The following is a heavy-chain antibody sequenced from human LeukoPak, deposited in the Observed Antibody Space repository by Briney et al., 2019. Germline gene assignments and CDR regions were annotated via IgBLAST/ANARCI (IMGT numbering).Heavy chain of an antibody. D-gene: IGHD4-11*01. CDR3: ANPTVTNDY. CDR2: ISSSGSGGNT. CDR1: GVTLSSYA. V-gene: IGHV3-23*01. Sequence: PGGSLRLSCAASGVTLSSYAMSWARQAPGKGLEWVSGISSSGSGGNTYYADSVKGRFTISRDSSKNTLFLHMNSLRAEDTAVYYCANPTVTNDYWGQGTLVTVSS. J-gene: IGHJ4*02.